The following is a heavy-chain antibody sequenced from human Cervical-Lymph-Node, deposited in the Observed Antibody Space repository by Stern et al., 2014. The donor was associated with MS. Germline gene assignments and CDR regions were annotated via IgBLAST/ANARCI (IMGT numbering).Heavy chain of an antibody. D-gene: IGHD6-13*01. Sequence: VQLVESGGGVVQPGRSLRLSCAASGFTFSSYGMHWVRPAPGKGLEWVAVISYDGSNKYYADSVKGRFTISRDNSKNTLYLQMNSLRAEDTAVYYCAKRFGYSSSWYRGGYYYYGMDVWGQGTTVTVSS. CDR2: ISYDGSNK. V-gene: IGHV3-30*18. CDR1: GFTFSSYG. J-gene: IGHJ6*02. CDR3: AKRFGYSSSWYRGGYYYYGMDV.